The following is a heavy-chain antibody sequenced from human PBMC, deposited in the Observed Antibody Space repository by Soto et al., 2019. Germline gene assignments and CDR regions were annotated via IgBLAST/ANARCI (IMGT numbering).Heavy chain of an antibody. CDR3: ARRRLVPAARGSWFDP. CDR1: GGSISSYY. J-gene: IGHJ5*02. CDR2: IYYSGST. V-gene: IGHV4-59*08. D-gene: IGHD2-2*01. Sequence: SETLSLTCTVSGGSISSYYWSWIRQPPGKGLEWIGYIYYSGSTNYNPSLKSRVTISVDTSKNQFSLKLSSVTAADTAVYYCARRRLVPAARGSWFDPWGQGTLVTVSS.